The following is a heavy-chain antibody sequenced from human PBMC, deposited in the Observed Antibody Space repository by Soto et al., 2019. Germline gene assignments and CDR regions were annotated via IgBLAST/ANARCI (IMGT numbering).Heavy chain of an antibody. CDR1: GGSFSGYY. V-gene: IGHV4-34*01. CDR3: ATVEYSGSSGCYFDY. CDR2: INHSGST. Sequence: PSETMSLTCTVDGGSFSGYYWSWISPPPGKGLEWIGEINHSGSTNYNPSLKSRVTISVDTSKNQFSLKLSSVTAADTTVYYCATVEYSGSSGCYFDYWGQGTLVNSPQ. J-gene: IGHJ4*02. D-gene: IGHD1-26*01.